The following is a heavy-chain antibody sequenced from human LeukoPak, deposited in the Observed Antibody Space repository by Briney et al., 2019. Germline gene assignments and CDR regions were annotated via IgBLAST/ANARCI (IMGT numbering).Heavy chain of an antibody. V-gene: IGHV3-30*03. CDR3: ARGHGFILGIGPMDV. Sequence: PGGSLRLSCAASGFTFRSYGIHWVRQAPGKGLEWVAVISYDGSNKYYADSVKGRFTISRDNSKNTLYLQMNSLRAEDTAVYYCARGHGFILGIGPMDVWGKGTTVTISS. D-gene: IGHD2-15*01. CDR1: GFTFRSYG. J-gene: IGHJ6*04. CDR2: ISYDGSNK.